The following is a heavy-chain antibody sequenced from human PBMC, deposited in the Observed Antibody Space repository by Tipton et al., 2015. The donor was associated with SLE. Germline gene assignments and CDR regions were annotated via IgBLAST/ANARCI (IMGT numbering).Heavy chain of an antibody. CDR2: IHYSGTT. CDR1: GFSISSSSYT. J-gene: IGHJ5*02. V-gene: IGHV4-39*01. D-gene: IGHD3-22*01. CDR3: ARVDYYDSSGYYYRWFDP. Sequence: TLSLTCTVSGFSISSSSYTWGWIRQPPGKGLEWIGTIHYSGTTYYNPSLRSRVTISVDTSKNQFSLKLSSVTAADTAVYYCARVDYYDSSGYYYRWFDPWGQGTLVTVSS.